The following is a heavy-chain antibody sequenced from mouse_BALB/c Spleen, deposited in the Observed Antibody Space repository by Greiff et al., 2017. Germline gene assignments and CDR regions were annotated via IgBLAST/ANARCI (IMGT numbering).Heavy chain of an antibody. V-gene: IGHV3-8*02. CDR2: ISYSGST. J-gene: IGHJ3*01. Sequence: EVKLMESGPSLVKPSQTLSLTCSVTGDSITSGYWNWIRKFPGNKLEYMGYISYSGSTYYNPSLKSRISITRDTSKNQYYLQLNSVTTEDTATYYCARALYGYDEGFAYWGQGTLVTVSA. CDR1: GDSITSGY. D-gene: IGHD2-2*01. CDR3: ARALYGYDEGFAY.